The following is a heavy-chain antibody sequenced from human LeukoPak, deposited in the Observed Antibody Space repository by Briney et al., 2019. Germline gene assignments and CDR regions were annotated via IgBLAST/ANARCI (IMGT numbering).Heavy chain of an antibody. V-gene: IGHV1-2*06. D-gene: IGHD4-23*01. J-gene: IGHJ3*02. CDR1: GYTFTGYY. CDR3: ARVGGDYGGNSEKAFDI. CDR2: INPNSGGT. Sequence: ASVKVSCKASGYTFTGYYMHWVRQAPGQGLEWMGRINPNSGGTNYAQKLQGRVTMTTDTSTSTAYMELRSLRSDDTAVYYCARVGGDYGGNSEKAFDIWGQGTMVTVSS.